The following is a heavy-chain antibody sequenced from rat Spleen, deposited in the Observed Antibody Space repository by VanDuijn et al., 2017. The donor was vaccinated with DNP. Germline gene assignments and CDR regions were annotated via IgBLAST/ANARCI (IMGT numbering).Heavy chain of an antibody. V-gene: IGHV5-22*01. J-gene: IGHJ1*01. CDR3: ARWSSSHWYFDF. D-gene: IGHD1-2*01. CDR1: GFTFSDYY. Sequence: EVQLVESGGGLVQPGRSLKLSCAASGFTFSDYYMAWVRQAPTKGLEWVAYIRFDGGSTYYGDSVKGRFTISRDNAKTTLYLQVNSLRSEDMATYYSARWSSSHWYFDFWGPGTMVTVSS. CDR2: IRFDGGST.